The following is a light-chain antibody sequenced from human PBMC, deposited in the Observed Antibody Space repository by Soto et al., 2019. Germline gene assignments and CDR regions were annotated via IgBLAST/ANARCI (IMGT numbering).Light chain of an antibody. Sequence: EIVMTQSPATLSVSPGERATLSCRASQSVSSDLAWYQQKPGQAPRLLIYRASTRATGVPARFSGSGSGTEFTLTISSLQSEDFAVYYCQQYITWPPWTFGPGTKVDIK. CDR1: QSVSSD. V-gene: IGKV3-15*01. CDR2: RAS. J-gene: IGKJ1*01. CDR3: QQYITWPPWT.